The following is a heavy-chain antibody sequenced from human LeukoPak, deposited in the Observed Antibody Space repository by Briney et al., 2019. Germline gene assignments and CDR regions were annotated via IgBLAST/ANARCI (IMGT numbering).Heavy chain of an antibody. CDR1: GYTFTSYG. D-gene: IGHD6-13*01. V-gene: IGHV1-18*01. CDR2: ISAYNGNT. J-gene: IGHJ5*02. CDR3: ARVFEQQLVQKLYNWFDP. Sequence: ASVKVSCKASGYTFTSYGISWVRQAPGQGLEWMGSISAYNGNTNYAQKLQGRVTMTTDTSTSTAYMELRSLRSDDTAVYYCARVFEQQLVQKLYNWFDPWGQGTLVTVSS.